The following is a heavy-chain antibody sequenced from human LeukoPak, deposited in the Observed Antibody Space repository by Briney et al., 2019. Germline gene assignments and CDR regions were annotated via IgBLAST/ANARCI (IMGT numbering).Heavy chain of an antibody. V-gene: IGHV4-59*01. CDR2: ISFSGST. Sequence: SETPSLTCTVSGGSISSYYWSWIRQPPGKGLEWIGYISFSGSTNYNPSLKSRVTISLDTSKNQFSLKLSSVTAADTAVYYCARDTGAVNFDYWGQGTLVTVSS. CDR1: GGSISSYY. J-gene: IGHJ4*02. CDR3: ARDTGAVNFDY. D-gene: IGHD4-11*01.